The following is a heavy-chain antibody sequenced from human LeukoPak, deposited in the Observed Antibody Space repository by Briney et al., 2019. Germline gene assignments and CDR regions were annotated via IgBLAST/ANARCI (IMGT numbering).Heavy chain of an antibody. CDR3: ARDQEDIVVVVAAGPHDAFDN. J-gene: IGHJ3*02. V-gene: IGHV3-21*01. CDR2: ISSSSSYI. Sequence: PGGSLRLSCAASGFTFSSYSMNWVRQAPGKGLEWVSSISSSSSYIYYADSVKGRFTISRDNAKNSLYLQMNSLRAEDTAVYYFARDQEDIVVVVAAGPHDAFDNWGQGTMVTGSS. D-gene: IGHD2-15*01. CDR1: GFTFSSYS.